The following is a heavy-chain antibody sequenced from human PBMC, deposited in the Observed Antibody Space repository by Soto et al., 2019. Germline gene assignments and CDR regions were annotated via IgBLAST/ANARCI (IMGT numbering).Heavy chain of an antibody. D-gene: IGHD4-17*01. J-gene: IGHJ4*02. CDR1: GFTFSRHG. CDR2: IWYDGSNK. CDR3: ARDVNDYGDLGLDY. Sequence: QVQLVESGGGVVQPGRSLRLSCAASGFTFSRHGMHWVRQAPGKGLEWVALIWYDGSNKNYADSVKGRFTISRDNSKNTLYLQMNSLRAEDTALYYCARDVNDYGDLGLDYWGQGTLVTVSS. V-gene: IGHV3-33*01.